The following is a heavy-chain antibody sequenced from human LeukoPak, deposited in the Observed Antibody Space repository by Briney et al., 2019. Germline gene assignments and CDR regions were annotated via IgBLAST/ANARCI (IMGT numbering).Heavy chain of an antibody. CDR1: GFTFSSYA. CDR3: AKDRSSLSLVRGVIGYFDY. V-gene: IGHV3-30*04. D-gene: IGHD3-10*01. CDR2: ISYDGSNK. Sequence: GRSLRLSCAASGFTFSSYAMHWVRQAPGKGLEWVAVISYDGSNKYYADSVKGRFTISRDNSKNTLYLQMSSLRAEDTAVYYCAKDRSSLSLVRGVIGYFDYWGQGTLVTVSS. J-gene: IGHJ4*02.